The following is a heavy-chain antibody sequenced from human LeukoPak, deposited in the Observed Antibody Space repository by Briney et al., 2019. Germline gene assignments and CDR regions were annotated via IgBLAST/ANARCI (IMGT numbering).Heavy chain of an antibody. CDR1: GFTFDDYA. Sequence: PGGSLRLSCAASGFTFDDYAMHWVRQAPGKGLEWVSGISWNSGSIGYADSVKGRFTISRDNAKSSLYLQMNSLRAEDTALYYCAKDIRYYYDSSGYFDLWGRGTLVTVSS. CDR2: ISWNSGSI. CDR3: AKDIRYYYDSSGYFDL. D-gene: IGHD3-22*01. J-gene: IGHJ2*01. V-gene: IGHV3-9*01.